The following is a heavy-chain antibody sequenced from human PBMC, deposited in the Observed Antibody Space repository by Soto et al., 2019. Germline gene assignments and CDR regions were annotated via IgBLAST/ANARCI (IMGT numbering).Heavy chain of an antibody. Sequence: PGGSLRLSCAASGFSFSSYAVSWVRQAPGKGLEWVSVFDGSVGHIYYTNSVKGRFTISNDNSKNTLFLQMNSLKAEDTAVYFCAKSLRYDSGWPLHYWGQGTLVTVSS. V-gene: IGHV3-23*01. CDR2: FDGSVGHI. CDR3: AKSLRYDSGWPLHY. J-gene: IGHJ4*02. D-gene: IGHD6-19*01. CDR1: GFSFSSYA.